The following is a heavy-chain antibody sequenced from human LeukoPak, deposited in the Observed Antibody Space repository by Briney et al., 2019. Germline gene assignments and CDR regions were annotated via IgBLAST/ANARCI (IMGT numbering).Heavy chain of an antibody. J-gene: IGHJ3*02. CDR1: GFTFDDYT. V-gene: IGHV3-23*01. CDR2: ISGSGGST. CDR3: ARSLLEEYAFDI. D-gene: IGHD3-16*01. Sequence: QSGGSLRLSCAASGFTFDDYTMHWVRQAPGKGLEWVSAISGSGGSTYYADSVKGRFTISRDNSKNTLYLQMNSLRAEDTAVYYCARSLLEEYAFDIWGQGTMVTVSS.